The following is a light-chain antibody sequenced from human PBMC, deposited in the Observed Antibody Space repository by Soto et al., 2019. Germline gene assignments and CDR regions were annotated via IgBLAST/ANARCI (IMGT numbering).Light chain of an antibody. CDR3: QQYNSYSWT. V-gene: IGKV1-5*01. Sequence: DIQMTQSPSTLSASVGDRVTSTCRASQSISSWLAWYQQKPGKAPKLLIYDASSLESGVPSRFSGSGSGTEFTLTISSLQPDDFATYYCQQYNSYSWTFGRGTKV. CDR2: DAS. J-gene: IGKJ1*01. CDR1: QSISSW.